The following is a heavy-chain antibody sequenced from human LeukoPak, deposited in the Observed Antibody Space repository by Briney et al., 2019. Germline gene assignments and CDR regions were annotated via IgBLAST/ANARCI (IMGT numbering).Heavy chain of an antibody. J-gene: IGHJ4*02. Sequence: PGGSLRLSCVASGITFGSYSMTWVRQAPGKGLEWVANIDPDGSEKDYVESVKGRLTISRDNAKKILYLQMNSLRADDTAVYYCAIPSSYDGSRYYHAYWGQGTLVSVSP. V-gene: IGHV3-7*01. CDR3: AIPSSYDGSRYYHAY. CDR1: GITFGSYS. D-gene: IGHD3-22*01. CDR2: IDPDGSEK.